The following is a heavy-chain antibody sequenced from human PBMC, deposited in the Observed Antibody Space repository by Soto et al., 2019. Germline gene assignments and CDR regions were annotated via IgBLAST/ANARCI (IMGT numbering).Heavy chain of an antibody. D-gene: IGHD4-17*01. CDR2: ISYDGNDK. CDR1: EFSFSAYG. V-gene: IGHV3-30*03. Sequence: QVQLVESGGGVVRPGRSLRLSCVASEFSFSAYGMHWVLLAPGKGLQWVAVISYDGNDKYYADSVKGRFTISRDDSNNTLYLQMNSLTREDTAIYYCARRKTVTTGHYYYYIDVWGKGTTVTVSS. CDR3: ARRKTVTTGHYYYYIDV. J-gene: IGHJ6*03.